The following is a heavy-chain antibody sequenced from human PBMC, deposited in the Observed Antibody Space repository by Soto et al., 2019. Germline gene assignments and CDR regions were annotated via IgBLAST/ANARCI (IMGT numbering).Heavy chain of an antibody. D-gene: IGHD3-10*01. J-gene: IGHJ6*02. CDR2: IYYSGST. CDR3: ARGITMFRGVNYYYYYGMDV. CDR1: GGSISSGGYY. Sequence: QVQLQESGPGLVKPSQTLSLTCTVSGGSISSGGYYWSWIRQHPGKGLEWIGYIYYSGSTYYNPSLKGRVSISVDPSKNQFSLKLTSVTAADTAVYYCARGITMFRGVNYYYYYGMDVWGQGTTVTVSS. V-gene: IGHV4-31*03.